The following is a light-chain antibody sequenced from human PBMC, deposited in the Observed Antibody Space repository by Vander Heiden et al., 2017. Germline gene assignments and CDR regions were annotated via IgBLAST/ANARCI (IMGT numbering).Light chain of an antibody. CDR2: SNN. CDR1: SSNSGSNT. J-gene: IGLJ3*02. CDR3: AAWDDSLNGPV. Sequence: QSVLTQPPSASGTPGQRVTISCSGSSSNSGSNTVSWCRQLPGTAPKLLICSNNQRPSGVPDLFSGSKSGTSASLAISGLQSEDEAGYYCAAWDDSLNGPVFGGGTKLTVL. V-gene: IGLV1-44*01.